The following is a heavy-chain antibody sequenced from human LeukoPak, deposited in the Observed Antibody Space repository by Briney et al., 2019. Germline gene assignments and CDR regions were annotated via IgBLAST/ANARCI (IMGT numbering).Heavy chain of an antibody. CDR2: IRSELYGGAA. CDR3: ARDQLGGDPGNYYYYYMDV. CDR1: GFPFGDYA. J-gene: IGHJ6*03. Sequence: GGSLRLSCTTSGFPFGDYAMSWFRQAPGKGLEWVRFIRSELYGGAAEYAASVKGRFSISREDSKSIVYLQMNSLKTEDTAVYYCARDQLGGDPGNYYYYYMDVWGKGTTVTVSS. D-gene: IGHD4-17*01. V-gene: IGHV3-49*03.